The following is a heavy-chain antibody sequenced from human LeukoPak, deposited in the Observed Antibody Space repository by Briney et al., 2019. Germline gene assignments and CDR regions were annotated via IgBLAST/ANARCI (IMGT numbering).Heavy chain of an antibody. Sequence: PGGSLRLSCAASGFTVSSNYMSWVRQAPGKGLEWVSVIYSGGSTYYADSVKGRFTISRDNSKNTLYLQMNSLRAEDTAVYYCARDAYDSSGYLFDYWGQGTLVTVSS. CDR3: ARDAYDSSGYLFDY. D-gene: IGHD3-22*01. J-gene: IGHJ4*02. CDR2: IYSGGST. V-gene: IGHV3-53*05. CDR1: GFTVSSNY.